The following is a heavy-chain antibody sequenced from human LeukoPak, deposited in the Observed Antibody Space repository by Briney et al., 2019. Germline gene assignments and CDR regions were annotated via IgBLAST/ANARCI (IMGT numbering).Heavy chain of an antibody. Sequence: SGTLSLTCTVSGGSISGHYWSWIRQSPGKGLEWLGYIYYSGNTAYNPSLKSRITISVDTSKTQFSLRLNSVTAADTAVYYCARETTALDFWGEGALVTVSS. V-gene: IGHV4-59*11. CDR1: GGSISGHY. CDR3: ARETTALDF. J-gene: IGHJ4*02. D-gene: IGHD1-1*01. CDR2: IYYSGNT.